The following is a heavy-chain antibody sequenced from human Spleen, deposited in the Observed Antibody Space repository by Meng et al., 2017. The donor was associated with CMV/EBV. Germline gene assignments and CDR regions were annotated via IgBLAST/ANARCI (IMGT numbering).Heavy chain of an antibody. Sequence: GESLKISCAASGFTFDDYGMSWVRQAPGKGLEWVSGINWNGGSTGYAVSVKGRFTISRDNAKNSLYLQMNSLRAEDTALYHCARDLPLTGSWFDPWGQGTLVTSPQ. CDR2: INWNGGST. CDR3: ARDLPLTGSWFDP. V-gene: IGHV3-20*01. D-gene: IGHD3-9*01. J-gene: IGHJ5*02. CDR1: GFTFDDYG.